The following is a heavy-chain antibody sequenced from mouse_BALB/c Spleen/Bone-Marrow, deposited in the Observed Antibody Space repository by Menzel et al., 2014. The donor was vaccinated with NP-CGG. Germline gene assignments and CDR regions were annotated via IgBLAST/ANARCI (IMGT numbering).Heavy chain of an antibody. CDR1: GYTFTSYW. J-gene: IGHJ2*01. CDR3: TNHYFDY. Sequence: KQSGSELVRPGASVKLSCKASGYTFTSYWMHWVKQRPGQGLEWIGNIYPGSGSTNYDEKSKSKATLTVDTSSSTAYMQLSSLTSEDSAVYYCTNHYFDYWGQGTTLTVSS. CDR2: IYPGSGST. V-gene: IGHV1S22*01.